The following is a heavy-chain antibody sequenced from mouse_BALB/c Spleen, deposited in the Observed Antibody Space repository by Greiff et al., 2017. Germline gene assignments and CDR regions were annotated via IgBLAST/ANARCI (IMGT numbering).Heavy chain of an antibody. CDR3: GDGYYPAWFAY. J-gene: IGHJ3*01. Sequence: VQLKQSGAELVRSGASVKLSCTASGFNIKDYYMHWVKQRPEQGLEWIGWIDPENGDTEYAPKFQGKATMTADTSSNTAYLQLSSLTSEDTAVYYCGDGYYPAWFAYWGQGTLVTVSA. CDR1: GFNIKDYY. CDR2: IDPENGDT. D-gene: IGHD2-3*01. V-gene: IGHV14-4*02.